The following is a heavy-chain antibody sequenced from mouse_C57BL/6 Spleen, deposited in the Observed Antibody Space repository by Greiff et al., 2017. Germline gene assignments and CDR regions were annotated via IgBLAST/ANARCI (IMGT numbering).Heavy chain of an antibody. V-gene: IGHV1-15*01. CDR2: IDPETGGT. J-gene: IGHJ1*03. CDR3: TRSTYLGHRYFDV. Sequence: VQLVESGAELVRPGASVTLSCKASGYTFTDYEMHWVKQTPVHGLEWIGAIDPETGGTAYNQKFKGKAILTADKSSSTAYMELRSLTSEDSAVYYCTRSTYLGHRYFDVWGTGTTVTVSS. CDR1: GYTFTDYE. D-gene: IGHD3-3*01.